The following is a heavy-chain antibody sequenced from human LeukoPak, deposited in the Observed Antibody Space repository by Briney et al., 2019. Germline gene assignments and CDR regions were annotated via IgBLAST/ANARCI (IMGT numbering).Heavy chain of an antibody. CDR1: GGSISSYY. CDR2: IYYSGST. Sequence: SETLSLTCTVSGGSISSYYWSWIRQPPGKGLEWIGYIYYSGSTNYNPSLKSRVTISVDTSKNQFSLKLSSVTAADTAVYYCARSISYLALRYFDLWGRGTLVTVSS. V-gene: IGHV4-59*01. J-gene: IGHJ2*01. D-gene: IGHD2-2*02. CDR3: ARSISYLALRYFDL.